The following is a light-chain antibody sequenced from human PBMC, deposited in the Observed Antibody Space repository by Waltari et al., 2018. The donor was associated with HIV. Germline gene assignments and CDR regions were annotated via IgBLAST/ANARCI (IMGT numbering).Light chain of an antibody. CDR1: SSDVGNYNL. CDR2: EVS. CDR3: CSYAGSSLLWV. Sequence: QSALTQPASVSWSPGQAITISCTGTSSDVGNYNLGSWYQQHTGKVHNFAMFEVSEGPSRVSVRFSGSKAVNAVSHTISGIQAEDEADYYSCSYAGSSLLWVFGGGTKLTVL. J-gene: IGLJ3*02. V-gene: IGLV2-23*02.